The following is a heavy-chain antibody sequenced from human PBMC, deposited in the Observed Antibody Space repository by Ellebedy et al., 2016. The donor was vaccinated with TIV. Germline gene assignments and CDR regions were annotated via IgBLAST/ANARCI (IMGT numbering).Heavy chain of an antibody. V-gene: IGHV3-30*18. CDR3: TKDRSYNTPYYFDY. CDR1: GFTFSIYA. CDR2: ISSYDGNSK. J-gene: IGHJ4*02. D-gene: IGHD1-1*01. Sequence: GESLKISCAASGFTFSIYAMGWVRQAPGKGLEWVAVISSYDGNSKYYADSVKGRFTISRDDSKNTLYLQMNSLRAEDTAVYYCTKDRSYNTPYYFDYWGQGTLVTVSS.